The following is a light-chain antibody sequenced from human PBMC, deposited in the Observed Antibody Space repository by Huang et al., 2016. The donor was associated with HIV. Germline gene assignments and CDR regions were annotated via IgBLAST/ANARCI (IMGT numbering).Light chain of an antibody. J-gene: IGKJ4*01. CDR3: QQRSNWPPTLT. Sequence: EIVLTQSPATLSLSPGERATPSCRASQSVSSYLAWYQQKPGQAPRRLIYDASARAAGSPARFSGSGSGTDFTLTISTLEPEDVAVYYCQQRSNWPPTLTFGGGTKLEIK. CDR2: DAS. CDR1: QSVSSY. V-gene: IGKV3-11*01.